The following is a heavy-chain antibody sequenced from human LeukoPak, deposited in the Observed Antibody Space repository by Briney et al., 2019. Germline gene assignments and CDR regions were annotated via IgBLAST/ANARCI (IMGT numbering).Heavy chain of an antibody. Sequence: PGGSLRLSCAAAGFTYSSYSMNWVRQAPGKGLEWVSVISSSGSYIYDADSVKGRFTISRDNAKNSLYLQMNSLRADDTAIYYCARGTFGVVHNWFDSWGQGTLVTVSS. D-gene: IGHD3-3*02. J-gene: IGHJ5*01. CDR1: GFTYSSYS. V-gene: IGHV3-21*01. CDR2: ISSSGSYI. CDR3: ARGTFGVVHNWFDS.